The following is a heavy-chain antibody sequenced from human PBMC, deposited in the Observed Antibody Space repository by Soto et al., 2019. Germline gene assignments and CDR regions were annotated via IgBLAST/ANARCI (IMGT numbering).Heavy chain of an antibody. CDR2: INHSGST. Sequence: PSETLSLTCKVSGGSITSCGYYWSWIRQPPGKGLEWIGEINHSGSTNYNPSLKSRVTISVATSKNQFSLKLSSVTAADTAVYNGARAWVRGVLITCYQGLDVGGHGTRDTVSS. CDR3: ARAWVRGVLITCYQGLDV. V-gene: IGHV4-34*01. CDR1: GGSITSCGYY. J-gene: IGHJ6*02. D-gene: IGHD3-10*01.